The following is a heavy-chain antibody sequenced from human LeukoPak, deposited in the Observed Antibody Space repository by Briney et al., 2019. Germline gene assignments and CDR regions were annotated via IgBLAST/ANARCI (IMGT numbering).Heavy chain of an antibody. CDR3: AKLLSMAIRAARRDFDY. CDR2: IWPEGTSK. V-gene: IGHV3-33*06. J-gene: IGHJ4*02. Sequence: PGGSLRLSCAASGFTFSSYGMHWVRQAPGKGLVWVTVIWPEGTSKYYADSVKGRFTVSRDNSKNTLYLQMNSLRAEDTAVYYCAKLLSMAIRAARRDFDYWGQGTLVTVSS. CDR1: GFTFSSYG. D-gene: IGHD6-6*01.